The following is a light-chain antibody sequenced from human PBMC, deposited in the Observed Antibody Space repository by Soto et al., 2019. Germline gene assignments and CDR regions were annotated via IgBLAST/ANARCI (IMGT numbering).Light chain of an antibody. V-gene: IGKV3-20*01. CDR1: QSVGNNY. J-gene: IGKJ2*01. CDR2: NAF. CDR3: QQYAYSPQT. Sequence: EIVLTQSPGTLSLSPGDIATLSCRSSQSVGNNYLGWLQQKPGHAPSLLIYNAFSSPAGIPDRFSGSGSGTDFTINISILEAEDVDVYYCQQYAYSPQTFGQGTKLEIK.